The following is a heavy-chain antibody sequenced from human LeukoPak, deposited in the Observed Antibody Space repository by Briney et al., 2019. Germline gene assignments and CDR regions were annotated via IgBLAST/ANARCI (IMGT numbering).Heavy chain of an antibody. D-gene: IGHD5-24*01. Sequence: PGGSLRLSCAASGFTFGSFWMSWVRQAPGKGLEWVANINQDGSEKYYVDSVKGRFTISRDNAKNSLYLQMNSLRAEDTAVYYCARARSGYNIGGYFDYWGQGTLVTVSS. CDR3: ARARSGYNIGGYFDY. V-gene: IGHV3-7*04. CDR1: GFTFGSFW. J-gene: IGHJ4*02. CDR2: INQDGSEK.